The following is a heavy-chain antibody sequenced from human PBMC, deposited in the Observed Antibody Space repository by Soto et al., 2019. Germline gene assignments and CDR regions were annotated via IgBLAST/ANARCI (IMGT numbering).Heavy chain of an antibody. CDR3: AKHEGYCSTTTCSNFDY. CDR2: IYPGDSDS. CDR1: GFTFTSYW. V-gene: IGHV5-51*01. Sequence: GESLKISCNGSGFTFTSYWIAWVRQMPGKGLEWMGIIYPGDSDSSYSPSFQGQVTISADKSINTAYLHWSSLKASDTAIYYCAKHEGYCSTTTCSNFDYWGQGTPVPVYS. D-gene: IGHD2-2*01. J-gene: IGHJ4*02.